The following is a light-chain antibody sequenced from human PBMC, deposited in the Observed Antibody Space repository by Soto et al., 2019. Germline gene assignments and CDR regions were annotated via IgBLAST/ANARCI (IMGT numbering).Light chain of an antibody. Sequence: DIQMTQSPSTLSASVGGRVTISCRASQSIVNLLAWYQQKPWKAPKLLIYKASSLESGVPSRFSGSGSGTEFTLTISSLQPDDFATYYCQQYHSYPYIFGQGTKLEIK. CDR3: QQYHSYPYI. CDR2: KAS. CDR1: QSIVNL. J-gene: IGKJ2*01. V-gene: IGKV1-5*03.